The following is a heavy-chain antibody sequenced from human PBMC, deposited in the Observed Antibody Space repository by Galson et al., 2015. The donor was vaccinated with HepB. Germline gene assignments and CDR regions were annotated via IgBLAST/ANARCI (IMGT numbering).Heavy chain of an antibody. CDR2: ISSGSSYI. D-gene: IGHD6-13*01. Sequence: SLRLSCAASGFTFSTYSMNWVRQAPGKGLEWVSSISSGSSYIYYADSVKGRFTISRDNSKNTLYLQMNSLRAEDTAVYYCAKDQAYSSSWYPLYYYYGMDVWGQGTTVTVSS. CDR1: GFTFSTYS. V-gene: IGHV3-21*01. CDR3: AKDQAYSSSWYPLYYYYGMDV. J-gene: IGHJ6*02.